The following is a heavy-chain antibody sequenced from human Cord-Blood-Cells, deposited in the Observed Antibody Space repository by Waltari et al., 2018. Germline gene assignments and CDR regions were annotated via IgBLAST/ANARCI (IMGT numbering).Heavy chain of an antibody. D-gene: IGHD3-10*01. CDR2: INHSGST. Sequence: QVQLQQWGAGLLKPSETLSLTCAVYGGSFSGYYWSWIRQPPGKGLELIGEINHSGSTNYNPSLKSRVTISVDTSKNQFSLKLSSVTAADTAVYYCARGRGWFRELYYFDYWGQGTLVTGSS. CDR1: GGSFSGYY. CDR3: ARGRGWFRELYYFDY. V-gene: IGHV4-34*01. J-gene: IGHJ4*02.